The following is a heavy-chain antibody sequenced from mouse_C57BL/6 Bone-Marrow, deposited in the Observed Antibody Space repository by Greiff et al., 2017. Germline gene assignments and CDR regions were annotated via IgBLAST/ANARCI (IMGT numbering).Heavy chain of an antibody. Sequence: EVHLVESGGGLVQPKGSLKLSCAASGFTFNTYAMHWVRQAPGKGLEWVARLRSKSSNYATYYADSVKDRFTISRDDSQSMLYLQMNNLKTEDTAMYYCVRGGPTVVARAMDYWGQGTSVTVSS. CDR1: GFTFNTYA. CDR2: LRSKSSNYAT. J-gene: IGHJ4*01. D-gene: IGHD1-1*01. CDR3: VRGGPTVVARAMDY. V-gene: IGHV10-3*01.